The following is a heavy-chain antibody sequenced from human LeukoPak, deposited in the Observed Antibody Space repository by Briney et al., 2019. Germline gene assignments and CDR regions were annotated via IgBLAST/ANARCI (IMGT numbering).Heavy chain of an antibody. D-gene: IGHD3/OR15-3a*01. CDR2: INPNSGGT. CDR3: ARVGVDLWFDP. J-gene: IGHJ5*02. Sequence: ASVKVSCKASGYTFTGYYIHWLRQAPGQGLEWMGRINPNSGGTNYAQTFQGRVTMTRDTSISTAYMELSRLKSDDTAVYYCARVGVDLWFDPWGQGTLVTVSS. CDR1: GYTFTGYY. V-gene: IGHV1-2*06.